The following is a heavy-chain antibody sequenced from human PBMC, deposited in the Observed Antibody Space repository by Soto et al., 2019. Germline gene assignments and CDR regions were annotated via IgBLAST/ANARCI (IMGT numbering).Heavy chain of an antibody. CDR1: GSTFSSYA. Sequence: EVQLLESGGDLVQPGGSLRLSCAASGSTFSSYAMSWVRQAPGKGLEWVSVISGSGGSTFYADSVKGRFTISRDKSKNTLHLKMNSLRAEDTALYFCAKMSDGWYGAFQVWGQGTMVTVSS. CDR3: AKMSDGWYGAFQV. J-gene: IGHJ3*01. V-gene: IGHV3-23*01. D-gene: IGHD6-19*01. CDR2: ISGSGGST.